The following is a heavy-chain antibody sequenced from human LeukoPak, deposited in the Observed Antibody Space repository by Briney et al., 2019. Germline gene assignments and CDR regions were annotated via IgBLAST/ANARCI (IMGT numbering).Heavy chain of an antibody. V-gene: IGHV3-7*05. J-gene: IGHJ4*02. CDR2: IKPDGSQK. CDR3: ARDALIAAGGPY. CDR1: GFTFSSYW. D-gene: IGHD6-13*01. Sequence: SGGSLRLSCAASGFTFSSYWMSWVRQAPGKGLEWVANIKPDGSQKWHVDSVNGRFTISRDNAKNSLYLQMNSLRAEDTAVYYCARDALIAAGGPYWGQGTLVTVSS.